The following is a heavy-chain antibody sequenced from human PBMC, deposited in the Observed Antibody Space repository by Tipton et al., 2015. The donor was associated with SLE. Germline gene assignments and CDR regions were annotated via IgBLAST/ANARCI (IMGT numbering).Heavy chain of an antibody. V-gene: IGHV3-23*01. CDR3: ATSPRTVAFDI. Sequence: SLRLSCAASGFTFSNYAMSWVRQAPGKGLEWVSAITGSGDRTYYIDSVKGRFTISRDNSKNSLYLQMNGLRAEDTAVYYCATSPRTVAFDIWGQGTMVTVSS. J-gene: IGHJ3*02. CDR2: ITGSGDRT. CDR1: GFTFSNYA. D-gene: IGHD1-1*01.